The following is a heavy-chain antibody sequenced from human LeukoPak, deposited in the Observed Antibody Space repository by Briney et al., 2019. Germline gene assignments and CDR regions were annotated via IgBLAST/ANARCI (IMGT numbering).Heavy chain of an antibody. CDR3: AKIGVQLWLLDYYYYMDV. J-gene: IGHJ6*03. V-gene: IGHV3-33*06. D-gene: IGHD5-18*01. CDR1: GFTFSSYG. Sequence: GGSLRLSCAASGFTFSSYGMHWVRQAPGKGLEWVAVIWYDGSNKYYADSVKGRFTISRDNSKSTLYLQMNSLRAEDTAVYYCAKIGVQLWLLDYYYYMDVWGKGTTVTVSS. CDR2: IWYDGSNK.